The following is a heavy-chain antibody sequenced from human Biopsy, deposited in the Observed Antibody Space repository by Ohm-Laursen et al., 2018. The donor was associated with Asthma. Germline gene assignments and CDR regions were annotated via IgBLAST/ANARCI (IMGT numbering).Heavy chain of an antibody. V-gene: IGHV3-7*01. CDR1: GFTVSTNG. CDR2: IKHDGTER. D-gene: IGHD3-3*02. Sequence: SLRLSCAASGFTVSTNGMSWVRRPPGKGLEWVANIKHDGTERNHVDSLKVRFTISRDNAKNSLYLQMNSLRAEDTAVYYCARTFHFWSPYHAEHYQLWGQGTLVTVSS. CDR3: ARTFHFWSPYHAEHYQL. J-gene: IGHJ1*01.